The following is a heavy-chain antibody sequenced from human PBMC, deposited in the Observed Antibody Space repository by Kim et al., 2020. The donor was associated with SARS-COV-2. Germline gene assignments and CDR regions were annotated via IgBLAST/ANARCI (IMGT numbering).Heavy chain of an antibody. CDR2: ISYDGSNK. CDR3: ARERIYDSSGHIADSDAFDI. J-gene: IGHJ3*02. CDR1: GFTFSSYG. Sequence: GGSLRLSCAASGFTFSSYGMHWVRQAPGKGLEWVAVISYDGSNKYYADSVKGRFTISRDNSKNTLYLQMNSLRAEDTAVYYCARERIYDSSGHIADSDAFDIWGQGTMVTVSS. V-gene: IGHV3-33*05. D-gene: IGHD3-22*01.